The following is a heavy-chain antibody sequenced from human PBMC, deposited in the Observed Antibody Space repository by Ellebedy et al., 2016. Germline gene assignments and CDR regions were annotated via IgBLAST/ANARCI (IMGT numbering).Heavy chain of an antibody. CDR3: ARGGMLYCSSTYCVDY. D-gene: IGHD2-2*01. CDR1: GYTFSNYG. V-gene: IGHV1-58*02. Sequence: SVKVSCXASGYTFSNYGITWVRQAPGQGLEWIGWIVVGSGNTNYAQKFQERVTITRDMSTSTAYMELSSLRSEDTAVYYCARGGMLYCSSTYCVDYWGQGTLVTVSS. J-gene: IGHJ4*02. CDR2: IVVGSGNT.